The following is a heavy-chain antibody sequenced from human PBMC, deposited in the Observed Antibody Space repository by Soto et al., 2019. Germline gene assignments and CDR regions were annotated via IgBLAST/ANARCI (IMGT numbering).Heavy chain of an antibody. CDR3: ARVSSQVTIFGVVTPYYSGMDV. D-gene: IGHD3-3*01. V-gene: IGHV4-59*01. CDR2: IYYSGST. CDR1: GGSISSDY. J-gene: IGHJ6*02. Sequence: SETLSLTCPDSGGSISSDYVSWIRQPPGKGLEWIGYIYYSGSTNYNPSLKSRVTISVDTSKNQFSLKLSSVTAADTAVYYCARVSSQVTIFGVVTPYYSGMDVWCQGAMVTVSS.